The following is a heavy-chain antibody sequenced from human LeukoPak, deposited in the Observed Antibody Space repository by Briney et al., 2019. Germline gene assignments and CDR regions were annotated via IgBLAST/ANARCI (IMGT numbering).Heavy chain of an antibody. Sequence: GGSLRLSCTASGFTFTNYAMNWVRQAPGKGLEWVSTISGSGSISYYADSVKGRFTISRDNAKNSLYLQMNSLRAEDTAVYYCARDGVLLGYWGQGTLVTVSS. CDR3: ARDGVLLGY. V-gene: IGHV3-21*01. CDR2: ISGSGSIS. D-gene: IGHD1-26*01. J-gene: IGHJ4*02. CDR1: GFTFTNYA.